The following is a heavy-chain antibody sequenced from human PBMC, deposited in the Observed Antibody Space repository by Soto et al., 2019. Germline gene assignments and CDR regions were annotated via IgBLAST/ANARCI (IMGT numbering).Heavy chain of an antibody. CDR1: GFTFDDYA. V-gene: IGHV3-9*01. CDR2: ISWNSGSI. D-gene: IGHD2-15*01. J-gene: IGHJ4*02. Sequence: EVQLVESGGGLVQPGRSLRLSCAASGFTFDDYAMHWVRQAPGKGLEWVSGISWNSGSIGYADSVKGRFTISRDNAKNSLYLQTNSLRAEDTALYYCAKGQLGYCSGGSCYSFDYWGQGTLVTVSS. CDR3: AKGQLGYCSGGSCYSFDY.